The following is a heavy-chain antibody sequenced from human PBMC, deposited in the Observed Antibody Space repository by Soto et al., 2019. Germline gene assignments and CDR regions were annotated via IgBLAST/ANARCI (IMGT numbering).Heavy chain of an antibody. Sequence: EVQLVEYGGGLVQPGGSLRLSCADSGFTFSNYGMNWARQATGRGLAWVTHINSYGGTTSYSESVKGRFTISRDDAKSTLYLQMNSLRADDTAIYYCARDPEGTNDFDYGGQGTLVTVSS. CDR3: ARDPEGTNDFDY. CDR1: GFTFSNYG. J-gene: IGHJ4*02. CDR2: INSYGGTT. V-gene: IGHV3-48*03.